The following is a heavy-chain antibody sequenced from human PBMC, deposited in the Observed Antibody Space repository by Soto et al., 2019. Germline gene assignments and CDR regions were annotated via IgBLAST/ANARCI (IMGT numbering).Heavy chain of an antibody. V-gene: IGHV4-38-2*01. Sequence: PSDSMSLPCAAAGCCISSGYYWGCLRQPSGKGLEWIGSIYHGGSTYYNPSLKSRVPRSVDTSKNQFPLELSSVTAAGTAGDYGATAPLRYSSSWHTLRQWFDPWGQGSLVIVNS. J-gene: IGHJ5*02. CDR1: GCCISSGYY. CDR3: ATAPLRYSSSWHTLRQWFDP. D-gene: IGHD6-13*01. CDR2: IYHGGST.